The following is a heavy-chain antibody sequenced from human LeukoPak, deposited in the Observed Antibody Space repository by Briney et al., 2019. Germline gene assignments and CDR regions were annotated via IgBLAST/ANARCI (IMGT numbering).Heavy chain of an antibody. CDR2: IYYSVNT. CDR1: GGSISSGGYF. J-gene: IGHJ5*02. Sequence: SETLSLTCAVSGGSISSGGYFWSWIRQPPGKGLEWIGYIYYSVNTYYSPSLKSRVTISVDTSKNQFSLKLSSVTAADTAVYYCARDGGVAPHNWFDPWGQGTLVTVSS. CDR3: ARDGGVAPHNWFDP. D-gene: IGHD2-8*02. V-gene: IGHV4-30-4*07.